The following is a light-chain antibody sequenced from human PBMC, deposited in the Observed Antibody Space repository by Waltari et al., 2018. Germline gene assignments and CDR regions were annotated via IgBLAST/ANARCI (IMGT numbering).Light chain of an antibody. CDR3: SSYTSSSTLV. J-gene: IGLJ2*01. V-gene: IGLV2-14*01. CDR2: EVK. CDR1: SSYIGGYNY. Sequence: QSALTQPASVSGSPGQSITISCTGTSSYIGGYNYVFWYQQHPGKAPKLTIYEVKHRPQGVSDRFSGAKSGNPASLPISGLQAEDEADYYCSSYTSSSTLVFGGGTKVTVL.